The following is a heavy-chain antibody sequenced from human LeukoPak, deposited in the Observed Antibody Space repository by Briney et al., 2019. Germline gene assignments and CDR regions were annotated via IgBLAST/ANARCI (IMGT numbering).Heavy chain of an antibody. CDR1: GFAFSGFY. Sequence: GGSLKLSCAASGFAFSGFYVHWVRQASGRGLEWVGLIRSEPIGYTTLYAASVKGRFTISRDDSKNTAHLLMNSLKAEDTAVYYCARQHCSGGSCSYVDYWGQGTLVTVSS. D-gene: IGHD2-15*01. V-gene: IGHV3-73*01. CDR3: ARQHCSGGSCSYVDY. J-gene: IGHJ4*02. CDR2: IRSEPIGYTT.